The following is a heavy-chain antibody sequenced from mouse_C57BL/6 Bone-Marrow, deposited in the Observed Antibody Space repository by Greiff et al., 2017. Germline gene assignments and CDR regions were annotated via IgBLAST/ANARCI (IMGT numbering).Heavy chain of an antibody. J-gene: IGHJ2*02. D-gene: IGHD1-1*01. Sequence: QVQLQQPGAALVKPGASVTMSCKASGYTFTSYWITWVKQRPGQGLEWLGDIYPGSGSTTYNEKFKSKATLTGYTTSSTAYMQLSSLTAEDSAVYYCARDTTVVAPGEYYFDYWGQGTSLTVSS. V-gene: IGHV1-55*01. CDR2: IYPGSGST. CDR3: ARDTTVVAPGEYYFDY. CDR1: GYTFTSYW.